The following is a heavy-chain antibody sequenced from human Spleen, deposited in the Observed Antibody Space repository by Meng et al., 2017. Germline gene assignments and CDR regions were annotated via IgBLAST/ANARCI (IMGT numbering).Heavy chain of an antibody. CDR2: INHSGTT. V-gene: IGHV4-34*01. J-gene: IGHJ4*02. Sequence: QMELEQWGAGLLKPEETLLITWDVYGGSFSGYDWNWIRQPPGRGLEWIGEINHSGTTNYNPSLKSRVTISVDTSKNQFSLKLSSVTAADTAVYYCAGARSPRIFDYWGQGALVTVSS. D-gene: IGHD1-26*01. CDR1: GGSFSGYD. CDR3: AGARSPRIFDY.